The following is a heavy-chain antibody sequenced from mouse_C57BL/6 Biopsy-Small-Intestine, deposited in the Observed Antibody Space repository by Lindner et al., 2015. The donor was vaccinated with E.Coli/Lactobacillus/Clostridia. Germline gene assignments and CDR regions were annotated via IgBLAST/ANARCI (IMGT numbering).Heavy chain of an antibody. CDR1: GYIFTTYL. CDR3: ASLLLFDY. Sequence: VQLQESGAELAKPGASVKMSCKSSGYIFTTYLMHWVKQRPGQGLEWIGYINPSSGYTEYNQKFKDKATLTADKSSSTAYMQLSSLTFEDSAVYYCASLLLFDYWGQGTTLTVSS. J-gene: IGHJ2*01. D-gene: IGHD2-10*01. V-gene: IGHV1-7*01. CDR2: INPSSGYT.